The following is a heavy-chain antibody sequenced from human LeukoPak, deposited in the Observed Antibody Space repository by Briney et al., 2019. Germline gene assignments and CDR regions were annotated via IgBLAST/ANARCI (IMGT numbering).Heavy chain of an antibody. CDR1: GFTFSNYD. V-gene: IGHV3-21*01. Sequence: GGSLRLSCTVSGFTFSNYDMSWVRQAPGKGLEGVASITTSSSHIYHAVSVRGRFTISRDNAKNSLYLQMNGLRAEDTAVYYCARGGFTLIREDAFDIWGQGTMVTVSS. CDR3: ARGGFTLIREDAFDI. CDR2: ITTSSSHI. J-gene: IGHJ3*02. D-gene: IGHD3-22*01.